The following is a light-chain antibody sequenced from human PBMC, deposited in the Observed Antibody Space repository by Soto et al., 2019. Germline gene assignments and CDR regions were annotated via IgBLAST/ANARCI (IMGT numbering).Light chain of an antibody. J-gene: IGKJ5*01. CDR1: QSVSSSY. CDR3: QQANSFPLT. Sequence: EIVLTHSPGTLSLSPWERATLSFRASQSVSSSYLAWYQQKPGQAPRLLIYDASTRATGIPDRFSGSGSGTDFTLTISRLEPEDFATYYCQQANSFPLTFGQGTRLEIK. CDR2: DAS. V-gene: IGKV3D-20*02.